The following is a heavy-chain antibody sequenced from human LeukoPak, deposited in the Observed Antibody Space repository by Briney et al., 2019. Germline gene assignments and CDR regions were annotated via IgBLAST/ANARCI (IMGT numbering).Heavy chain of an antibody. CDR2: IYHSEST. CDR3: ARVKGSSGWYYFDY. Sequence: PSETLSLTCTVSGYSISSGYYWGWIRQPPGKGLEWIGSIYHSESTYYNPSLKSRVTISVDTSKNQFSLKLSSVTAADTAVYYCARVKGSSGWYYFDYWGQGTLVTVSS. D-gene: IGHD6-19*01. CDR1: GYSISSGYY. J-gene: IGHJ4*02. V-gene: IGHV4-38-2*02.